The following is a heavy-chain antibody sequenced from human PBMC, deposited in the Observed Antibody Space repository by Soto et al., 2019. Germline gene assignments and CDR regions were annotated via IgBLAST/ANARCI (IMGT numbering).Heavy chain of an antibody. CDR2: THPTGNT. D-gene: IGHD2-2*01. V-gene: IGHV4-4*02. CDR1: GDSLSSNNW. CDR3: ARVRAGCSRARCFLAD. J-gene: IGHJ4*02. Sequence: QVQLQASGPGLVKPSGTLSLTCTVSGDSLSSNNWWNWVRHSPGKGLDWIGETHPTGNTTYHPSLEIRVTISVDTSQNQFSLILTSVTAADTAVYFCARVRAGCSRARCFLADWGRGNLVTVSS.